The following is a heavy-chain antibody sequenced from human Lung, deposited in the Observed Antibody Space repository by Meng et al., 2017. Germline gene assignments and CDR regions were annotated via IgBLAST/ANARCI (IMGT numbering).Heavy chain of an antibody. D-gene: IGHD4-11*01. Sequence: QRPLHQCGAGLVKPSDTLSLTCVVSGGSVIDYYWCWILRPPGKGLEWIGEINHSGSTNYNTSLESRATISVDTSQNNLYLKLSSFTAADSAVYYCARGPTTMAHDFYYWGQGTLVTVSS. CDR2: INHSGST. CDR3: ARGPTTMAHDFYY. CDR1: GGSVIDYY. J-gene: IGHJ4*02. V-gene: IGHV4-34*01.